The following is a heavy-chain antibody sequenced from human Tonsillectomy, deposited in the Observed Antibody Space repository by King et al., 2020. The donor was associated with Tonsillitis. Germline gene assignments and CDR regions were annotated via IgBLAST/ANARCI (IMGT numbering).Heavy chain of an antibody. V-gene: IGHV4-34*01. CDR3: ARLSTYYYDSSGYYLFDY. D-gene: IGHD3-22*01. CDR1: GGSFSGYY. CDR2: INHSGST. J-gene: IGHJ4*02. Sequence: VQLQQWGAGLLKPSENLSLTCAVYGGSFSGYYWSWIRQPPGKGLEWIGEINHSGSTNYNPSLKSRVTISVDTSKNQFSLKLSSVTAADTAVYYCARLSTYYYDSSGYYLFDYWGQGTLVTVSS.